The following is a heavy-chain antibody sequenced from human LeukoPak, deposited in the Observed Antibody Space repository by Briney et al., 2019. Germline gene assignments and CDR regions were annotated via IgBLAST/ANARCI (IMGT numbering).Heavy chain of an antibody. V-gene: IGHV4-34*01. D-gene: IGHD6-13*01. CDR1: GGSFSGYY. Sequence: PSETLSLTRAVYGGSFSGYYWSWIRQPPGKGLEWIGEINHSGSTNYNPSLKSRVTISVDTSKNQFSLKLSSVTAADTAVYYCARVIAAARGGYFQHWGQGTLVTVSS. CDR2: INHSGST. CDR3: ARVIAAARGGYFQH. J-gene: IGHJ1*01.